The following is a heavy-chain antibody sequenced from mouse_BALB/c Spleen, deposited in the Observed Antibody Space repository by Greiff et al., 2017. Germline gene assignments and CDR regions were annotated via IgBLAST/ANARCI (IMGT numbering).Heavy chain of an antibody. J-gene: IGHJ4*01. V-gene: IGHV1-7*01. CDR2: INPSTGYT. CDR1: GYTFTSYW. Sequence: GQLQQSGAELAKPGASVKMSCKASGYTFTSYWMHWVKQRPGQGLEWIGYINPSTGYTEYNQKFKDKATLTADKSSSTAYMQLSSLTSEDSAVYYCARNEGHAMDYWGQGTSVTVSS. CDR3: ARNEGHAMDY.